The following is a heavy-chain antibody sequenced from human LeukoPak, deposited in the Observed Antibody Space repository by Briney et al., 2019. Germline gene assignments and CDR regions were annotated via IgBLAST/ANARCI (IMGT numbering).Heavy chain of an antibody. Sequence: SETLSLTCAVYGGSFSGYYWSWIRQPPGKGLEWIGEIIHSGSTNYNPSLKSQVTISVDTSKDQFSLKLSSVTAADTAVYYCARVRSIVVVPANTRFDYWGQGTLVTVSS. CDR2: IIHSGST. D-gene: IGHD2-2*01. CDR1: GGSFSGYY. J-gene: IGHJ4*02. CDR3: ARVRSIVVVPANTRFDY. V-gene: IGHV4-34*12.